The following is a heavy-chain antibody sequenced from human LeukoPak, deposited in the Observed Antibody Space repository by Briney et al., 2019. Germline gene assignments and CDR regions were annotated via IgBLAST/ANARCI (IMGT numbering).Heavy chain of an antibody. D-gene: IGHD1-26*01. CDR1: GFTSTSYG. J-gene: IGHJ4*02. Sequence: RGSLRLACAPSGFTSTSYGMHWVRHAPGKGLGWVAVIWYDGRNKYYADSVKGRFTTSRDNPMNTLYLHRNSLSAEDTAVYYCAREVGVSTPYFDYWGQGTLVTVS. V-gene: IGHV3-33*01. CDR3: AREVGVSTPYFDY. CDR2: IWYDGRNK.